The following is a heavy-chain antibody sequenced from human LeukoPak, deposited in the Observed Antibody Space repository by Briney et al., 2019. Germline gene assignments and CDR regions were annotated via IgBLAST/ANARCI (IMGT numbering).Heavy chain of an antibody. CDR3: ARDLSDDTRDY. J-gene: IGHJ4*02. V-gene: IGHV3-30-3*01. CDR1: GFTFSNYA. Sequence: TGGSLRLSCAASGFTFSNYAMHWVRQAPPKGLEWVAVISYDGSNKYYADSVKGRFTISRDNSKNTLYLQMNSLRAEDTAVYYWARDLSDDTRDYWGQGTLVTVSS. D-gene: IGHD3-22*01. CDR2: ISYDGSNK.